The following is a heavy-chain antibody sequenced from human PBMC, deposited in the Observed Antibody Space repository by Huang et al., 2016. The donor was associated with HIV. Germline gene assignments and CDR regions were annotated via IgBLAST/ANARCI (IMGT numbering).Heavy chain of an antibody. CDR2: ISYDAKTK. CDR1: GFTFSSYG. Sequence: QVQLVESGGGVVQPGRSLRISCAAYGFTFSSYGRHWVRQAPGKGLEWVAVISYDAKTKYYADSVKGRFSISRDNSKTTVYLQRNSLRLEDTAVYYCAKGGSAAAVLDFWGQGTLVTVSS. V-gene: IGHV3-30*18. CDR3: AKGGSAAAVLDF. J-gene: IGHJ4*02. D-gene: IGHD6-13*01.